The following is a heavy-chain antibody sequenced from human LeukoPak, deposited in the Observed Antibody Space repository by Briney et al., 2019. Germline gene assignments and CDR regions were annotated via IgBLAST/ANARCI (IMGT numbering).Heavy chain of an antibody. Sequence: LPGGSLRLSCAASGFTFRNYAMHWVRQAPGKGLEWVAVILHDGSNKYYADSVKGRFTISRDNSKNTLYLQMNSLRADDAALYYCARGDCGGDCYLSMATYDIWGQGTKVTVSS. CDR2: ILHDGSNK. CDR1: GFTFRNYA. CDR3: ARGDCGGDCYLSMATYDI. V-gene: IGHV3-30-3*01. J-gene: IGHJ3*02. D-gene: IGHD2-21*02.